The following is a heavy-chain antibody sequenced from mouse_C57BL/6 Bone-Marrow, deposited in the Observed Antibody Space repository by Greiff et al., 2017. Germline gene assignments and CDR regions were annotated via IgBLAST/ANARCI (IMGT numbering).Heavy chain of an antibody. J-gene: IGHJ3*01. CDR1: GYTFTSYW. D-gene: IGHD1-1*02. CDR2: IDPSDSYT. CDR3: AREILCPFAY. V-gene: IGHV1-50*01. Sequence: KQSCKASGYTFTSYWMQWVKQRPGQGLEWIGEIDPSDSYTNYNQKFKGKATLTVDTSSSTAYMQLSSLTSEDSAVYYCAREILCPFAYWGQGTLVTVSA.